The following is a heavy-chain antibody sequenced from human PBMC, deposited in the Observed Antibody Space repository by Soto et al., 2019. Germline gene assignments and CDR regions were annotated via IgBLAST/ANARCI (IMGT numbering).Heavy chain of an antibody. Sequence: GASVKGSRKASGGTVSNSAISWLRQMPGRGLEWMGIIYPGDSDTRYSPSFQGQVTISADKSISTAYLQWSSLKASDTAMYYCARSSNYYGSGSLDRWGQGTLVTVSS. D-gene: IGHD3-10*01. CDR3: ARSSNYYGSGSLDR. V-gene: IGHV5-51*01. J-gene: IGHJ4*02. CDR2: IYPGDSDT. CDR1: GGTVSNSA.